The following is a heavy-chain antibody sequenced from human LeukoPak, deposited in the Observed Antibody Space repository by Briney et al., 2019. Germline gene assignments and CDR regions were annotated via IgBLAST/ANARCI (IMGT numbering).Heavy chain of an antibody. J-gene: IGHJ4*02. Sequence: GGSLRLSCAASGFTFSDAWMTWVRQAPGKGLEWVGRIRSKADGGKTDYAAPVKGRFTLSRDDSKTTLHLQMNSLTPEDTAVYYCWKGRDYWGRGTLVTVSS. D-gene: IGHD1-1*01. CDR1: GFTFSDAW. V-gene: IGHV3-15*01. CDR2: IRSKADGGKT. CDR3: WKGRDY.